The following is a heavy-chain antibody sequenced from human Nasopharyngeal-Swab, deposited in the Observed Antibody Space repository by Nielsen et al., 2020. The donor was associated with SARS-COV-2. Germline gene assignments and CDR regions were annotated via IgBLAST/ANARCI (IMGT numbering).Heavy chain of an antibody. Sequence: GSLRLSCTVSGGSVSSDNYYWIWIRQSPGKGLEWIGYIYYSGSTNYNPSLKSRVTISVDSSKKQFSLRLTSVTAADTAVYYCASGRGWLPDTWGQGTLVTVSS. D-gene: IGHD5-12*01. CDR1: GGSVSSDNYY. J-gene: IGHJ5*02. CDR2: IYYSGST. CDR3: ASGRGWLPDT. V-gene: IGHV4-61*01.